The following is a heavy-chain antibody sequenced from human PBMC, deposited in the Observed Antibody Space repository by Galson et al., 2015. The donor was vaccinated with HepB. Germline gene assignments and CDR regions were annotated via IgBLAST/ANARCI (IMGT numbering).Heavy chain of an antibody. Sequence: SETLSLTCTVSGGSISSSSYYWGWIRQPPGKGLEWIGSIYYSGSTYYNPSLKSRVTISVDTSKNQFSLKLSSVTAADTAVYYCARDYRALHYYGSGRRYYGMDVWGQGTTVTVSS. J-gene: IGHJ6*02. V-gene: IGHV4-39*01. CDR1: GGSISSSSYY. D-gene: IGHD3-10*01. CDR3: ARDYRALHYYGSGRRYYGMDV. CDR2: IYYSGST.